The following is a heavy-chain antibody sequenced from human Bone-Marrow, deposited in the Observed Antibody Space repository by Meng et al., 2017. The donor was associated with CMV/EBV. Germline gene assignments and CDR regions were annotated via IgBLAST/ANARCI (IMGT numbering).Heavy chain of an antibody. CDR1: GFTFSSYG. J-gene: IGHJ1*01. CDR2: IWYDGSNK. CDR3: AKVTAVNRGGCCSSTSCPGHLQH. V-gene: IGHV3-30*02. D-gene: IGHD2-2*01. Sequence: GESLKISCAASGFTFSSYGMHWVRQAPGKGLEWVAVIWYDGSNKYYADSVKGRFTISRDNSKSTLYLQMNSLRAEDTAVYYCAKVTAVNRGGCCSSTSCPGHLQHWGQGTLVTVSS.